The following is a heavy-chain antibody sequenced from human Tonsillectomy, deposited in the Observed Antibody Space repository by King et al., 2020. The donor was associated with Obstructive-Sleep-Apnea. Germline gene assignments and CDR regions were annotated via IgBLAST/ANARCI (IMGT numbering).Heavy chain of an antibody. CDR3: ARGGYSSIRVY. Sequence: VQLVESGGGLVKPGGSLRLSCAASGFTFSDFYMSWIRQAPGKGLEWVAYISSVSDYTHYADSVKGRFTISRDNAKNSLYLQMNSLRAEATAVYYCARGGYSSIRVYWGQGTLVTVSS. V-gene: IGHV3-11*06. J-gene: IGHJ4*02. CDR2: ISSVSDYT. CDR1: GFTFSDFY. D-gene: IGHD6-13*01.